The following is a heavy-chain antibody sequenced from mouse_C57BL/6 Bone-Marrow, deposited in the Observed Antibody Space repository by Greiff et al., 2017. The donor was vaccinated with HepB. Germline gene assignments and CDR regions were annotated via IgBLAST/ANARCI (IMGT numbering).Heavy chain of an antibody. V-gene: IGHV1-63*01. CDR1: GYTFTNYW. D-gene: IGHD2-5*01. Sequence: VQLQQSGAELVRPGTSVKMSCTASGYTFTNYWIGWAKQRPGHGLEWIGDIYPGGGYTNYNEKFKGKATLTADKSSSTAYMQFSSLTSEDSAIYYCARKSNYVYYAMDYWGQGTSVTVSS. J-gene: IGHJ4*01. CDR2: IYPGGGYT. CDR3: ARKSNYVYYAMDY.